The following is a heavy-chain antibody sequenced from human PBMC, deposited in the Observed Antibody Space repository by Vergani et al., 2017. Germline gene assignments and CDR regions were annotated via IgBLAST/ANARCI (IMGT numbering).Heavy chain of an antibody. Sequence: VRLVESGGGVVQPGGSLKLSCAASGFTFSGSAMHWVRQASGKGLEWVGRIRSKANSYATAYAASVKGRFTISRDDSKNTAYLQMNSLKTEDTAVYYCATKSCGTPGCQIGYFREWGQGTLVTVSS. J-gene: IGHJ1*01. V-gene: IGHV3-73*01. D-gene: IGHD1-1*01. CDR1: GFTFSGSA. CDR3: ATKSCGTPGCQIGYFRE. CDR2: IRSKANSYAT.